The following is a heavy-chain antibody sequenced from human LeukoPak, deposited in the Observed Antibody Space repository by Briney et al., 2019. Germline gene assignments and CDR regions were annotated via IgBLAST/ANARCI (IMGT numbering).Heavy chain of an antibody. CDR2: IYHSGST. V-gene: IGHV4-30-2*01. D-gene: IGHD3-22*01. Sequence: SETLSLTCTVSGGSISGGDFYWSWIRQPPGKALEWIGYIYHSGSTSYNPSLKSRVTISVDKSKNQFSLKLSSVTAADTAVYYCASSGAYDSSGYFYEDYWGQGTLVTVSS. J-gene: IGHJ4*02. CDR3: ASSGAYDSSGYFYEDY. CDR1: GGSISGGDFY.